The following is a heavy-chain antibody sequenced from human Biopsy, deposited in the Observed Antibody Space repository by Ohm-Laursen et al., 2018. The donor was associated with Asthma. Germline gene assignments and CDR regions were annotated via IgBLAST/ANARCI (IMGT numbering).Heavy chain of an antibody. CDR1: GFTFSSYA. D-gene: IGHD3-22*01. V-gene: IGHV3-23*01. J-gene: IGHJ4*02. Sequence: GSLRLSCTATGFTFSSYAMSWVRQAPGKGLEWVSAISGSGGSTYYADSVKGRFTISRDNSKNTLYLQMNSLRAEDTAVYYCAKGYYYDSSGFDYWGQGTLVTVSS. CDR3: AKGYYYDSSGFDY. CDR2: ISGSGGST.